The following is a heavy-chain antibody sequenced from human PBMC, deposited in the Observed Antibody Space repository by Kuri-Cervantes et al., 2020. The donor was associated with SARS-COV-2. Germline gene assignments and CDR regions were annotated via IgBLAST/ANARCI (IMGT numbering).Heavy chain of an antibody. CDR1: GGSISSGSYY. CDR3: AGGTAPQLDAFDI. J-gene: IGHJ3*02. V-gene: IGHV4-61*09. D-gene: IGHD1-1*01. CDR2: IYTSGST. Sequence: SETLSLTCTVSGGSISSGSYYWSWIRQPAGKGLEWIGYIYTSGSTNYNPSLKSRVTISVDTSKNQYSLKLSSVTAADTAVYYCAGGTAPQLDAFDIWGQGTMVTVSS.